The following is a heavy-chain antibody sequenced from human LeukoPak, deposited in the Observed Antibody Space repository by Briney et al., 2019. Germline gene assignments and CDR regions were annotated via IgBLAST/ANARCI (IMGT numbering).Heavy chain of an antibody. CDR2: ITTGGDNT. Sequence: GGSLRLSCAASGFTFSSYAMSWVRQAPGKGLEWVSSITTGGDNTYYADSVKGRFTISRDDSKNTLYLQMNSLKAEDTAVYYCAKHWTRWAWDSWGQGTLVTVSS. J-gene: IGHJ4*02. D-gene: IGHD3/OR15-3a*01. CDR3: AKHWTRWAWDS. V-gene: IGHV3-23*01. CDR1: GFTFSSYA.